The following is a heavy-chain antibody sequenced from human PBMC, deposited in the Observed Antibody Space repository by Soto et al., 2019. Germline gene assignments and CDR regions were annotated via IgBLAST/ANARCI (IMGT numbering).Heavy chain of an antibody. CDR3: ARVSLSRTYYYDSSVYPDY. Sequence: SETLSLTCAVYGGSFSGYYWSWIRQPPGKGLEWIGEINHSGSTNYNPSLKSRVTISVDTSKNQFSLKLSSVTAADTAVYYCARVSLSRTYYYDSSVYPDYWGQGTLVTVSS. J-gene: IGHJ4*02. CDR1: GGSFSGYY. D-gene: IGHD3-22*01. CDR2: INHSGST. V-gene: IGHV4-34*01.